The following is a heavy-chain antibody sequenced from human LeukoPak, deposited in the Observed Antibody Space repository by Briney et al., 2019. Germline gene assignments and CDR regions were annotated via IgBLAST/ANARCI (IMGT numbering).Heavy chain of an antibody. J-gene: IGHJ4*02. Sequence: GGSLRLSCAASGFTFSNAWVTWVRQAPGKGLEWVGRIKSKTDGGITDYAAPVKGRFTISRDDSKNTLYLQMNSLKTEDTAVYYCTTVFQPLGYCSSTICYPNYWGQGTLVTVPS. CDR3: TTVFQPLGYCSSTICYPNY. D-gene: IGHD2-2*01. V-gene: IGHV3-15*01. CDR1: GFTFSNAW. CDR2: IKSKTDGGIT.